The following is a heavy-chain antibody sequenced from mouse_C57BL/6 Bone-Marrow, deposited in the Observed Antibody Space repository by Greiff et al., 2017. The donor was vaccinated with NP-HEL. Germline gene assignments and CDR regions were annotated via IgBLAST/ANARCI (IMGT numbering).Heavy chain of an antibody. CDR1: GYSITSGYY. Sequence: EVHLVESGPSLVKPSQSLSLTCSVTGYSITSGYYWNWIRRFPGNKLEWVGSISYDGSNNYSPSLKNRISITRDTSKNQFFLKLNSVTAEDTATYYCARAYGNYLDYWGQGTTLTVSS. V-gene: IGHV3-6*01. D-gene: IGHD2-10*02. CDR2: ISYDGSN. CDR3: ARAYGNYLDY. J-gene: IGHJ2*01.